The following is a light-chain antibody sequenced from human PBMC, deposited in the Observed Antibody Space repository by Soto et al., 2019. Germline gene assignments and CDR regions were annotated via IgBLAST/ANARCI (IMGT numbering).Light chain of an antibody. CDR1: SSDVGGYNY. Sequence: QSALTQPASVSGSPGQSITISCTGTSSDVGGYNYVSWYQQNPGKAPKLMIYEISYRPSGVSNRFSGSKSGNTASLTISGLRAEDEADYYCSSYTSTRTWVFGGGTKLTVL. J-gene: IGLJ3*02. V-gene: IGLV2-14*01. CDR3: SSYTSTRTWV. CDR2: EIS.